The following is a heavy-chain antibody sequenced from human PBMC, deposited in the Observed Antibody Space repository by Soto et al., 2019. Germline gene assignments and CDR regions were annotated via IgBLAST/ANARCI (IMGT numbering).Heavy chain of an antibody. V-gene: IGHV3-72*01. CDR2: SRNKANSYTT. CDR1: GFTLSDHY. Sequence: EVQLVESGGGLVQPGGSLSLSCAASGFTLSDHYMDWVRQAPGKGLEWVGRSRNKANSYTTEYAASVKGRFTISRDDSKNSQYLQMNSLKTEDTAVYYCARSGGMDVWGQGTTVTVSS. D-gene: IGHD3-3*01. J-gene: IGHJ6*02. CDR3: ARSGGMDV.